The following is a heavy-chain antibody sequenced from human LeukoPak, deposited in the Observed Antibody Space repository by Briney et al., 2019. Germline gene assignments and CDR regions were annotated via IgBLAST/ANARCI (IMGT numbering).Heavy chain of an antibody. CDR3: AREVHQYSSRTFDY. Sequence: PGGSLRLSCAASGFTFSSHGMNWVRQAPGKGLEWVSGIGGSGGFITYYADSVKGRFTVSRDNSKNTLYLQMNSLRAEDTAVYYCAREVHQYSSRTFDYWGQGTLVTVSS. D-gene: IGHD6-6*01. V-gene: IGHV3-23*01. CDR2: IGGSGGFIT. J-gene: IGHJ4*02. CDR1: GFTFSSHG.